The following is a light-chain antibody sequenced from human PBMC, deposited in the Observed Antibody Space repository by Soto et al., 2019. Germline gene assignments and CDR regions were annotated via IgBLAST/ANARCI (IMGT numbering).Light chain of an antibody. Sequence: DIQMTQSPSSVSASVGDRVTITCRASQDISTWLAWYQQKPGKAPKLLIYAASSLFSGVPSRFSGSGSGTDFTLTISSLQPEDFATYYCQKYNSAPPSLTFGGGTKVEIK. CDR3: QKYNSAPPSLT. CDR1: QDISTW. V-gene: IGKV1-12*01. CDR2: AAS. J-gene: IGKJ4*01.